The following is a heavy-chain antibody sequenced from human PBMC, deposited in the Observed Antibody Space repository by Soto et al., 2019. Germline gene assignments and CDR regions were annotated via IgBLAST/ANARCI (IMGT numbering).Heavy chain of an antibody. J-gene: IGHJ6*02. V-gene: IGHV6-1*01. D-gene: IGHD6-6*01. CDR1: GDSVSRNSAA. Sequence: SPTLSLTCVISGDSVSRNSAAWHWIRQSPSRGLEWLGRTYYRSKWYSNYAVSVKRRITINPDTSKNQFSLQLNSVTPEDTAVYYCARIHSRSSSDMDVWGQGTTVTVSS. CDR2: TYYRSKWYS. CDR3: ARIHSRSSSDMDV.